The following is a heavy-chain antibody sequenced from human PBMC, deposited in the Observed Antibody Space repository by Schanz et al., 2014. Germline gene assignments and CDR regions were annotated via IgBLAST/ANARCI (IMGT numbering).Heavy chain of an antibody. J-gene: IGHJ6*02. CDR3: AKSSPYYGSGSFPSNAYGMDV. V-gene: IGHV3-23*04. CDR2: IGGSGGTT. D-gene: IGHD3-10*01. Sequence: EVHLVESGGGLVQPGGSLRLSCAASGFTFSSSWMHWVRQAPGKGLVWVSTIGGSGGTTYYADSVRGRFTISRDNSKNTLFLQMNSLRAEDTAVYYCAKSSPYYGSGSFPSNAYGMDVWGQGTAVTVSS. CDR1: GFTFSSSW.